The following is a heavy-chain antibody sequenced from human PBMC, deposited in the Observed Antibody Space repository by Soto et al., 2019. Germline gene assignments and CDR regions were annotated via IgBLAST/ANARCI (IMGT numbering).Heavy chain of an antibody. Sequence: QVQLVQSGAEEKKPGASVKVSCKASGYTFTSYAMHWVRQAPGQRLEWMGWINAGNGNTKYSQKFQGKVTITRETSASTAYMVLSRLRYEDTAVYYCARSILVVTALDYWGQGTLVTVSS. D-gene: IGHD2-21*02. J-gene: IGHJ4*02. CDR3: ARSILVVTALDY. V-gene: IGHV1-3*05. CDR2: INAGNGNT. CDR1: GYTFTSYA.